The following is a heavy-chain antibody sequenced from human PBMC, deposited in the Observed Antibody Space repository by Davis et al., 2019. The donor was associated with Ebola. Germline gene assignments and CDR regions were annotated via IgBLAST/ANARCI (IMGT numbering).Heavy chain of an antibody. CDR3: ARDSREMATNY. Sequence: GGSLRLSCAASGFTFSSYSMNWVRQAPGKGLEWVSSISSSSSYIYYADSVKGRFTISRDNAKNTLYLQMNSLRAEDTAVYYCARDSREMATNYWGQGALVTVSS. CDR2: ISSSSSYI. J-gene: IGHJ4*02. CDR1: GFTFSSYS. D-gene: IGHD5-24*01. V-gene: IGHV3-21*01.